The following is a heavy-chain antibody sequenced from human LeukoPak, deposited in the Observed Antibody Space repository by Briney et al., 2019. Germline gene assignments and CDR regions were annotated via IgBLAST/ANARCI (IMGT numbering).Heavy chain of an antibody. V-gene: IGHV3-15*01. Sequence: GGSLRLSCTASGFTFSNAWMSWVRQAPGKGLEWVGRIKSKADGGTTDYAAPVKGRFTISRDDSKNTLYLQVNSLKTEDTAVYYCTTEYYASGALTPIDYWGQGTLVTVSS. CDR3: TTEYYASGALTPIDY. J-gene: IGHJ4*02. CDR1: GFTFSNAW. CDR2: IKSKADGGTT. D-gene: IGHD2/OR15-2a*01.